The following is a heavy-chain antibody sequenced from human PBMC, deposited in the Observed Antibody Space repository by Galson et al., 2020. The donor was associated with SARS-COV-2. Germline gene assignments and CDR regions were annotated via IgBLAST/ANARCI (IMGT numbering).Heavy chain of an antibody. J-gene: IGHJ6*02. V-gene: IGHV3-30-3*01. CDR3: ARDHNYDFWSGQYYYYGMDV. CDR2: ISYDGSNK. CDR1: GFTFSSYA. D-gene: IGHD3-3*01. Sequence: TGGSLRLSCAASGFTFSSYAMHWVRQAPGKGLEWVAVISYDGSNKYYADSVKGRFTISRDNSKNTLYLQMNSLRAEDTAVYYCARDHNYDFWSGQYYYYGMDVWGQGTTVTVSS.